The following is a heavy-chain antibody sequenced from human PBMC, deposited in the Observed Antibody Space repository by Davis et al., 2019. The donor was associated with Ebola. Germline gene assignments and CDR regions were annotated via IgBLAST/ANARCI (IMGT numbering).Heavy chain of an antibody. V-gene: IGHV3-11*06. J-gene: IGHJ4*02. Sequence: GESLKISCAASGFTFSDYYMSWVRQAPGKGLEWGSYISSSSSYTNYADSVKGRFTISRDNAKNSLYLQMNSLRAEDTAVYYCARGPRRYGDYEVGYWGQGTLVTVSS. D-gene: IGHD4-17*01. CDR2: ISSSSSYT. CDR3: ARGPRRYGDYEVGY. CDR1: GFTFSDYY.